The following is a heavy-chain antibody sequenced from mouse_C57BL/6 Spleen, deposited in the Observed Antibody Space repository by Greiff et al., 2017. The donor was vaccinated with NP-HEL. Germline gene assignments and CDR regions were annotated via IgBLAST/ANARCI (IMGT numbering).Heavy chain of an antibody. V-gene: IGHV1-39*01. CDR1: GYSFTDYN. CDR3: ARNYGSSYFDY. CDR2: INPNYGTT. D-gene: IGHD1-1*01. Sequence: EVQLVESGPELVKPGASVKISCKASGYSFTDYNMNWVKQSNGKSLEWIGVINPNYGTTSYNQKFKGKATLTVYQSSSTAYMQLNSLTSEYSAVYYCARNYGSSYFDYWGQGTTLTVSS. J-gene: IGHJ2*01.